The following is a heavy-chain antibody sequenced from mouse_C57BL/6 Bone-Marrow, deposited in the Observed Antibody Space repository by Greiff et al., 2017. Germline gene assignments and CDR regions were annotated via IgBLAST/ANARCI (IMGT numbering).Heavy chain of an antibody. J-gene: IGHJ3*01. CDR1: GFTFSSYA. Sequence: DVHLVESGGGLVKPGGSLKLSCAASGFTFSSYAMSWVRQTPEKRLEWVATISDGGSNTYYPDNVKGRFTISRDNAKNNLYLQMSHLKSEDTAMYYCERVLIATGFAYWGKGTLVTVSA. V-gene: IGHV5-4*01. CDR2: ISDGGSNT. D-gene: IGHD1-1*01. CDR3: ERVLIATGFAY.